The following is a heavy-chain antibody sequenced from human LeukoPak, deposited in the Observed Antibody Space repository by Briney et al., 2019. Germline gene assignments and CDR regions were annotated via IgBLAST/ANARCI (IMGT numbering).Heavy chain of an antibody. CDR1: SDSFSSHY. D-gene: IGHD4-17*01. V-gene: IGHV4-59*11. J-gene: IGHJ3*02. CDR2: ISYIGST. Sequence: SQTLSLTCAVSSDSFSSHYWTWIRQPPGKGLEWIGYISYIGSTNYNPSLKSRVTISIDRSKNQFSLKLSSVTAADTAVYYCARDLVTVTKGFDIWGQGTMVSVSS. CDR3: ARDLVTVTKGFDI.